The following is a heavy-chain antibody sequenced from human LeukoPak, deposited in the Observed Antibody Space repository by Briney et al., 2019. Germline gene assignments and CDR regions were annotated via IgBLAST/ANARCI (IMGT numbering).Heavy chain of an antibody. J-gene: IGHJ6*02. CDR1: GFIFSSHA. CDR3: VRDGDSSVWPADV. CDR2: IDGSNT. Sequence: ERSLRLSCAASGFIFSSHAMHWVRQAPGKGLEWVARIDGSNTYHADSVKGRFTVSRDNSKATLYLQMNSLRVEDTAVYYCVRDGDSSVWPADVWGQGTTVIVSS. V-gene: IGHV3-30*04. D-gene: IGHD5/OR15-5a*01.